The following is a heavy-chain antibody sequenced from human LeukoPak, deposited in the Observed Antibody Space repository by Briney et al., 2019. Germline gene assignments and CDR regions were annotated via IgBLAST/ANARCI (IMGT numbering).Heavy chain of an antibody. D-gene: IGHD3-9*01. J-gene: IGHJ4*02. V-gene: IGHV3-66*01. Sequence: PGGSLRLSCAASGFTFRAYSMNWVRQAPRKGLEWVSLIYSGGSTFYADSVKGRFTISRDNSKNTVHLQMNSLRAEDTAVYYCARGPHDTCGPPDYWGQGTLVT. CDR3: ARGPHDTCGPPDY. CDR1: GFTFRAYS. CDR2: IYSGGST.